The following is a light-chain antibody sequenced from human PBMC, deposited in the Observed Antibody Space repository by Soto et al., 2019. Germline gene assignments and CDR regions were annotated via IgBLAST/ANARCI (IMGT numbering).Light chain of an antibody. CDR3: QHYGSSPWT. Sequence: EIVLTQSPGTLSLSPGERATLSCRASQSVSSSYLAWYQQKPGQAPRLLVYAASSRATGIPDRFSGSGSGTDFTLTISRLEHEDFAVYYCQHYGSSPWTFGQGTKVDIK. J-gene: IGKJ1*01. V-gene: IGKV3-20*01. CDR2: AAS. CDR1: QSVSSSY.